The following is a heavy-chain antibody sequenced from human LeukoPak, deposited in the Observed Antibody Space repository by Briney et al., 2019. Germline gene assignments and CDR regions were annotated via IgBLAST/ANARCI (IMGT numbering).Heavy chain of an antibody. V-gene: IGHV4-39*01. CDR3: ARQGPRFVLFVFWFDP. CDR1: GGSISSSSYY. D-gene: IGHD3-10*01. CDR2: IYYSGST. Sequence: SETLSLTCTVSGGSISSSSYYWGWIRQPPGKGLEWIGSIYYSGSTYYNPSLKSRVTISVDTSKNQFSLKLSSVTAADTAVYYCARQGPRFVLFVFWFDPWGQGTLVTVSS. J-gene: IGHJ5*02.